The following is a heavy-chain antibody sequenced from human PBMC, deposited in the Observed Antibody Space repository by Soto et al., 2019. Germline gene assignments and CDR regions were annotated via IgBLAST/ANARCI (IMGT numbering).Heavy chain of an antibody. Sequence: GGSLRLSCAASGFTFSSYAMHWVRQAPGKGLEWVAVISYDGSNKYYADSVKGRFTISRDNSKNTLYLQMNSLRAEDTAVYYCARAMIVDVFDYWGQGTLVTVSS. J-gene: IGHJ4*02. CDR2: ISYDGSNK. V-gene: IGHV3-30-3*01. CDR1: GFTFSSYA. CDR3: ARAMIVDVFDY. D-gene: IGHD3-22*01.